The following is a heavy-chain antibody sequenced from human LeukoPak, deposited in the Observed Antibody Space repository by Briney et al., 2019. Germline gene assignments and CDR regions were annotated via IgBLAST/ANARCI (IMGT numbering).Heavy chain of an antibody. CDR2: IYTSGST. CDR3: ARYSSSWYVSSGGSFDP. D-gene: IGHD6-13*01. J-gene: IGHJ5*02. Sequence: SETLSLTCTVSGGSVNSGRYYWSWIRQPAGKGLEWIGRIYTSGSTNYNPSLKSRVTISVDTSKNQFSLKLSSVTAADTAVYYCARYSSSWYVSSGGSFDPWGQGTLVTVSS. V-gene: IGHV4-61*02. CDR1: GGSVNSGRYY.